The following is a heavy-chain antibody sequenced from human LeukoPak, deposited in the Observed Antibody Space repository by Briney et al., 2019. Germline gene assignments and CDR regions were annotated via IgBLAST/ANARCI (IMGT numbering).Heavy chain of an antibody. V-gene: IGHV4-4*09. CDR1: GGSITSYY. D-gene: IGHD3-3*01. J-gene: IGHJ5*02. CDR3: ARGIDFWSGYYSHWFDP. Sequence: SETLSLTCTVSGGSITSYYWSWIRQPPGKGLEWIGYINPSGTTTYNPSLKSRVTISLDTSKNQFSLKSNFVTAADTAVYYCARGIDFWSGYYSHWFDPWGQGTLVTVSS. CDR2: INPSGTT.